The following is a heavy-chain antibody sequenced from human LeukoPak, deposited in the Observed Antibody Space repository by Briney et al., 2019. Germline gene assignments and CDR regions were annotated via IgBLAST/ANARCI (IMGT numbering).Heavy chain of an antibody. CDR2: IYYSGST. CDR1: GGSISSYY. J-gene: IGHJ4*02. V-gene: IGHV4-59*01. Sequence: SETLSLTCTVSGGSISSYYWSWIRQPPGKGLEWIGYIYYSGSTNYNPSLKSRVTISVDTSKNRFSLKLSSVTAADTAVYYCASSGYRHATIDYWGQGTLVTVSS. D-gene: IGHD3-22*01. CDR3: ASSGYRHATIDY.